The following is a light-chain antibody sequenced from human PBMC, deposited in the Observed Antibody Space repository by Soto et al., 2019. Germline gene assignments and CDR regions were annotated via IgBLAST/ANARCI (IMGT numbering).Light chain of an antibody. CDR3: KQVSHFPRT. CDR1: QSLVYSDGNTY. Sequence: VLTQTPLSSPVTLGQPASISCRSRQSLVYSDGNTYLSWLQQRPGQPPRLLISQVSNRFSGVPDRFSGSGAGTDFTLKISRVEAEDVGVYSCKQVSHFPRTFGQGTKVEIK. V-gene: IGKV2-24*01. J-gene: IGKJ1*01. CDR2: QVS.